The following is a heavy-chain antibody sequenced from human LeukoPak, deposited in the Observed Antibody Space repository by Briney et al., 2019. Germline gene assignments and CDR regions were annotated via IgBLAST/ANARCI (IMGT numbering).Heavy chain of an antibody. V-gene: IGHV1-69*13. CDR1: GGTFSSYA. CDR2: IIPIFGTA. D-gene: IGHD1-1*01. Sequence: SVKVSCKASGGTFSSYAISWVRQAPGQGLEWMGGIIPIFGTANYAQKFQGRVTITADESTSTAYMELSSLRSEDTAVYYCAYIWNDGGYYFDYWGQGTLVTVSS. J-gene: IGHJ4*02. CDR3: AYIWNDGGYYFDY.